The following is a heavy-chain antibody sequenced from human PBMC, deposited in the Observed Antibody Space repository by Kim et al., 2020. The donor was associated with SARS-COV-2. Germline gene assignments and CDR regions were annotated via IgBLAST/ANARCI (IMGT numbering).Heavy chain of an antibody. D-gene: IGHD2-15*01. CDR2: ISAYDGST. Sequence: ASVKVSCKASGYSFNSYGINWVRQAPGQGLEWLGWISAYDGSTKYAQTMQGRVTMNTDTSASTAYMELRSLRSDDTAVYYCAREHCTGIICYLWGWYFFWGQGTLVTVSS. CDR1: GYSFNSYG. J-gene: IGHJ4*02. V-gene: IGHV1-18*01. CDR3: AREHCTGIICYLWGWYFF.